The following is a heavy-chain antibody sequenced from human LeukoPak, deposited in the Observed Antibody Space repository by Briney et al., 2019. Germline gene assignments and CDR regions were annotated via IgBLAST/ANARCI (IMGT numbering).Heavy chain of an antibody. Sequence: ASVKVSCKSSGYIFTSYTINWVRQAPGQGLEWMGWINTRTGNSAFAQGFTGRFGLSLDTSVSTAYLQISSLKAGDTAVYYCTRSSGSDYWGQGTLVTVSS. CDR1: GYIFTSYT. D-gene: IGHD1-26*01. CDR2: INTRTGNS. V-gene: IGHV7-4-1*02. CDR3: TRSSGSDY. J-gene: IGHJ4*02.